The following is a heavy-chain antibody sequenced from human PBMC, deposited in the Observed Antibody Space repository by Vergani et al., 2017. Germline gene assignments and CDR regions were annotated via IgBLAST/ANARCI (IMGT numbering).Heavy chain of an antibody. D-gene: IGHD6-19*01. V-gene: IGHV3-53*01. J-gene: IGHJ5*02. Sequence: EVQLVESGGGLIQPGGSLRLSCAASGFTVSSNYMSWVRQAPGKGLEWVSVIYSGGSTYYADSVKGRFTISRDNSKNTQYLQMNSLRAEDTAVYYCARVRSSGWSWWFDPWGQGTLVTVSS. CDR3: ARVRSSGWSWWFDP. CDR1: GFTVSSNY. CDR2: IYSGGST.